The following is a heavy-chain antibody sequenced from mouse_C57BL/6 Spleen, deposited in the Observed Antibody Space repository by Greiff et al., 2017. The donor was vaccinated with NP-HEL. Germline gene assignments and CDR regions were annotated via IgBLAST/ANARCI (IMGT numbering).Heavy chain of an antibody. J-gene: IGHJ1*03. D-gene: IGHD2-3*01. CDR2: IRSKSNNYAT. V-gene: IGHV10-1*01. CDR3: VRHDDGYGLRYFDV. Sequence: EVMLVESGGGLVQPKGSLKLSCAASGFSFNTYAMNWVRQAPGKGLEWVARIRSKSNNYATYYADSVKDRFTISRDDSESMLYLQMNNLKTEDTAMYYCVRHDDGYGLRYFDVWGTGTTVTVSS. CDR1: GFSFNTYA.